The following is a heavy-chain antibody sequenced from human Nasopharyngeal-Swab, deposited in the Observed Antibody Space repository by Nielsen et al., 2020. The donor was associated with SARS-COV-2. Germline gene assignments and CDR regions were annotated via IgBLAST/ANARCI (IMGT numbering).Heavy chain of an antibody. D-gene: IGHD6-13*01. CDR3: ARRIAP. J-gene: IGHJ5*02. Sequence: LSLTRAASGFTFSSSSMNWVRQAPGKGLEWVSYISSSSSTIYYADSVKGRFTISRDNAKNSLHLQMNSLRDEDTAVYYCARRIAPWGQGTLVTVSS. V-gene: IGHV3-48*02. CDR1: GFTFSSSS. CDR2: ISSSSSTI.